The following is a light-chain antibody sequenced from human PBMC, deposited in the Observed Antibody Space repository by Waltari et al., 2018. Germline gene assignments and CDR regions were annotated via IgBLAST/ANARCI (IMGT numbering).Light chain of an antibody. Sequence: SSELTQDPAVSVALGQTVRITCQGDSLRSYYASWYQQKPGRAPVLVIYGKNNRPSGIPDRFSGASSGKTASLTSAGAQAEDEADYYCNSRDSSGNHVVFGGGTKLTVL. CDR1: SLRSYY. V-gene: IGLV3-19*01. CDR3: NSRDSSGNHVV. CDR2: GKN. J-gene: IGLJ2*01.